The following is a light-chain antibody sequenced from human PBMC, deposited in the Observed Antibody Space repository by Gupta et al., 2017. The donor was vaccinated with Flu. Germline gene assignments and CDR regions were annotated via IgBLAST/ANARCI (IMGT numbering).Light chain of an antibody. Sequence: DVVMTQSPLSLPVTLGQPASISCRSSQSLVYSDGNTYLSWFHQRPGQSPRRLLYKVSNRDPGGPDRFSGSGSGTDFTLKISRVEADDVGVYYCMQGAHWPPWTFGQGTKVEIK. J-gene: IGKJ1*01. CDR3: MQGAHWPPWT. V-gene: IGKV2-30*01. CDR2: KVS. CDR1: QSLVYSDGNTY.